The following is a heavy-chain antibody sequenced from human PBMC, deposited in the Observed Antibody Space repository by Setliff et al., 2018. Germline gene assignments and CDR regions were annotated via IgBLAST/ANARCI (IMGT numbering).Heavy chain of an antibody. J-gene: IGHJ6*02. CDR3: AKDHCGGDCFPRGYGMDV. CDR1: GFTFSSHG. CDR2: IWYDGTTK. V-gene: IGHV3-33*06. Sequence: GSLRLSCAASGFTFSSHGMHWVRQAPGKGLEWVAVIWYDGTTKYYADSVKGRFTISRDNSENTLYLQMNSLRAEDTGVYYCAKDHCGGDCFPRGYGMDVWGQGTTVTVSS. D-gene: IGHD2-21*02.